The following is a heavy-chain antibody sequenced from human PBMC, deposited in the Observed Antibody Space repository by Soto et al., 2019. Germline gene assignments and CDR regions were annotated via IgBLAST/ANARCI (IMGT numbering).Heavy chain of an antibody. CDR1: GRSFSTYA. J-gene: IGHJ4*02. CDR3: ARALESSWYGLYDY. CDR2: IIPIFGTA. D-gene: IGHD6-13*01. Sequence: SLKVSCKTSGRSFSTYAISCVSQAPGQGLEWMGWIIPIFGTANYAEKFQGRVTITADESTSTAYMELSSLRSEDTAVYYCARALESSWYGLYDYWGQGTLVTVSS. V-gene: IGHV1-69*13.